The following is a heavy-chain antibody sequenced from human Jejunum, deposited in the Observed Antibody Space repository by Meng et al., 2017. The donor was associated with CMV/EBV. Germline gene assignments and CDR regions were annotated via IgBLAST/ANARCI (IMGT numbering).Heavy chain of an antibody. Sequence: FTFSSYWLSWVRQAPGKGLEWVANIRSDGGEKYYVDSVKGRFTISRDNAENSLFLQMNSLRAEDTAVYYCARLGDNFWSGPDAFDIWGQGTMVTVSS. J-gene: IGHJ3*02. V-gene: IGHV3-7*01. CDR1: FTFSSYW. D-gene: IGHD3-3*01. CDR2: IRSDGGEK. CDR3: ARLGDNFWSGPDAFDI.